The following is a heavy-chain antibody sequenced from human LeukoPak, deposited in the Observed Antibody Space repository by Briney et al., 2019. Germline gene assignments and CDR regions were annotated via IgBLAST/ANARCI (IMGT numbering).Heavy chain of an antibody. J-gene: IGHJ4*02. V-gene: IGHV4-4*02. CDR1: GGSISSTNW. CDR2: ISLSGLT. Sequence: SGTLSLTCGVSGGSISSTNWYSWVRQPPGQGLQWTGEISLSGLTNYNPSLKSRVTMSLDKSKNLLSLTLTSVTAADTAVYYCSRESGAFSPFGYWGQGTLVTVTS. CDR3: SRESGAFSPFGY. D-gene: IGHD1-26*01.